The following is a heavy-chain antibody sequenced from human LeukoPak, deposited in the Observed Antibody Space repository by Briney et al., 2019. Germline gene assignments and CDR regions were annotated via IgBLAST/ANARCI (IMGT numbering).Heavy chain of an antibody. CDR1: GFTFSSYS. V-gene: IGHV3-21*01. CDR2: ISSSSSYI. CDR3: AGRRIVGATKDAFDI. Sequence: GGSLRLSCAASGFTFSSYSMNWVRQAPGKGLERFSSISSSSSYIYYADSVKGRFTISRDNAKNSLYLQMNSLRAEDTAVYYCAGRRIVGATKDAFDIWGQGTMVTVSS. D-gene: IGHD1-26*01. J-gene: IGHJ3*02.